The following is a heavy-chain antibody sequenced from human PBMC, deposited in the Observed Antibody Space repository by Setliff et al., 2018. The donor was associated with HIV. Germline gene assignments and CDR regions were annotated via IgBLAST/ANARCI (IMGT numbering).Heavy chain of an antibody. J-gene: IGHJ3*02. D-gene: IGHD1-7*01. Sequence: SETLSLTCTVSGASISNSPHFWGWVRQPPGKGLEWIGNVYYSGTTYYNSALKSRVTISVDTSKNQFSLKVNSVTAADSAVYYCVICSNRNYVTNAFDIWVQGTTVT. CDR3: VICSNRNYVTNAFDI. CDR2: VYYSGTT. V-gene: IGHV4-39*01. CDR1: GASISNSPHF.